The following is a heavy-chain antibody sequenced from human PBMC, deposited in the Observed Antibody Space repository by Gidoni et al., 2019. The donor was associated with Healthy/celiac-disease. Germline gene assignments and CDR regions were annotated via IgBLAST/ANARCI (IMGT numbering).Heavy chain of an antibody. CDR3: ARSSFGYIWGSYRSSYFDY. J-gene: IGHJ4*02. V-gene: IGHV4-34*01. Sequence: QVQLQQWGAGLLKPSETLSLTCAVYGGSFSGYYWSWIRQPPGKGLEWIGEINHSGSTNYNPSLKSRVTISVDTSKNQFSLKLSSVTAADTAVYYCARSSFGYIWGSYRSSYFDYWGQGTLVTVSS. D-gene: IGHD3-16*02. CDR1: GGSFSGYY. CDR2: INHSGST.